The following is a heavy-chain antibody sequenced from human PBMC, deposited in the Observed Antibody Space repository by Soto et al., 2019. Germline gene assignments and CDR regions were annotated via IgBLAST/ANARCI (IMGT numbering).Heavy chain of an antibody. V-gene: IGHV1-69*12. D-gene: IGHD3-22*01. CDR2: IIPVFGSA. CDR1: GATLNTFINYG. J-gene: IGHJ3*02. Sequence: QVQLVQSGAEVKKPGSSVKVSCEASGATLNTFINYGITWVRQAPGQGLEWMGGIIPVFGSAHYAQKFQGRVTISADESTRTAYMELSSLRSDDTAVYYCARGAATEIVVVMYDAFEMWGQGTMVTVSS. CDR3: ARGAATEIVVVMYDAFEM.